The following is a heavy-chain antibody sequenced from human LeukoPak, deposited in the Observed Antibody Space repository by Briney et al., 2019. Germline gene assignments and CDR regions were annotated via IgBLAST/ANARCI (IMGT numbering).Heavy chain of an antibody. CDR1: GGSISSSSYY. D-gene: IGHD3-9*01. CDR3: ARHVDGYHKSSFDY. V-gene: IGHV4-39*01. CDR2: IYYSGST. Sequence: SETLSLTCTVSGGSISSSSYYWGWIRQPPGKGLEWIGSIYYSGSTYYNPSLKSRVTISVDTSKNQFSLKLSSVTAADTAVYYCARHVDGYHKSSFDYWGQGTLVTVSS. J-gene: IGHJ4*02.